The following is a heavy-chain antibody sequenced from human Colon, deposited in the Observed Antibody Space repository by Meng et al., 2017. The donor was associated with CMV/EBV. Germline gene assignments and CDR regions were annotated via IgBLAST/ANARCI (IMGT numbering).Heavy chain of an antibody. CDR2: IFDSSTTI. J-gene: IGHJ4*02. V-gene: IGHV3-48*04. CDR1: GFSFSDYG. Sequence: GESLKISCAASGFSFSDYGMNWVRQAPGKGLDWISYIFDSSTTIYADSVKGRFTISRDNSKNSLYLQMDSLRVEDTAVYYCTRDQDTKHFDYWGQGTLVTVSS. D-gene: IGHD2-8*01. CDR3: TRDQDTKHFDY.